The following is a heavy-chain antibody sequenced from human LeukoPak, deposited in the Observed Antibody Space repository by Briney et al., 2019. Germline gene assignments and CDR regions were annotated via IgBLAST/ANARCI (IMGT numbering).Heavy chain of an antibody. J-gene: IGHJ5*02. CDR1: GGSFSAYY. D-gene: IGHD2-15*01. CDR3: ARLGVVAANFYNWFDP. V-gene: IGHV4-34*01. CDR2: INHSGST. Sequence: SETLSLTCAVYGGSFSAYYWSWIRQSPGKGLERIGEINHSGSTNYNPSLKSRVTISLDTSKNHFSLNLSSVAAADTAVYYCARLGVVAANFYNWFDPWGQGTLVTVSS.